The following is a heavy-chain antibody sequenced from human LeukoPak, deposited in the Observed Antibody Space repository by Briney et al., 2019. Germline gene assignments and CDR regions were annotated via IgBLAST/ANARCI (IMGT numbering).Heavy chain of an antibody. CDR2: IYYSGST. CDR1: GGSISSGGYY. Sequence: SETLSLTCTVSGGSISSGGYYWSWIRQHPGEGLEWIGYIYYSGSTYYNPSLKSRVTISVDTSKNQFSLKLSSVTAADTAVYYCARGLNYDSRAFDIWGQGTMVTVSS. CDR3: ARGLNYDSRAFDI. J-gene: IGHJ3*02. D-gene: IGHD3-22*01. V-gene: IGHV4-31*03.